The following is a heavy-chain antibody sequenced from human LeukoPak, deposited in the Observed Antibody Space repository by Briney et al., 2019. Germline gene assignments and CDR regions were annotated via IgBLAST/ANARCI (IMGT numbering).Heavy chain of an antibody. V-gene: IGHV3-21*01. CDR1: GFTFSSYS. Sequence: GGSLRLSCAASGFTFSSYSMNWVRQAPGKGLEWVSPISSSSSYIYYADSVKGRFTISRDNAKNSLYLQMNRLRAEDTAVYYCARGLLAYCGGDCLIFDYWGQGTLVTVSS. CDR2: ISSSSSYI. CDR3: ARGLLAYCGGDCLIFDY. D-gene: IGHD2-21*01. J-gene: IGHJ4*02.